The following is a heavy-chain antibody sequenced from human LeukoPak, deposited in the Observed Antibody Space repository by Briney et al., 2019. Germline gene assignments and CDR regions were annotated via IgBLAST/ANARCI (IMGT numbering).Heavy chain of an antibody. CDR3: ARRRDFIDY. V-gene: IGHV3-11*01. D-gene: IGHD3/OR15-3a*01. CDR1: GFTLSDYY. J-gene: IGHJ4*02. Sequence: GGSLRLSCTASGFTLSDYYMSWIRQAPGKGLEWVSYSSSSGTTIYYAEAVKGRFAISRDNAKNSLYLPMNSLRAEDTAVYYCARRRDFIDYWGQGTLVTVSS. CDR2: SSSSGTTI.